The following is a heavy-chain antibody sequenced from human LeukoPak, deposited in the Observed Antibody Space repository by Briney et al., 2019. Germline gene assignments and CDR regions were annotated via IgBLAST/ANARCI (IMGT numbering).Heavy chain of an antibody. CDR3: ARGRYGSGSYFFAKNWFDP. Sequence: KSSETLSLTCAVYGGSFSGYYWSWIRQPPGKGLEWIGEINHSGSTNYNPSLKSRVTISVDTSKNQFSLKLSSVTAADTAVYYCARGRYGSGSYFFAKNWFDPWGQGTLVTVSS. D-gene: IGHD3-10*01. CDR2: INHSGST. V-gene: IGHV4-34*01. CDR1: GGSFSGYY. J-gene: IGHJ5*02.